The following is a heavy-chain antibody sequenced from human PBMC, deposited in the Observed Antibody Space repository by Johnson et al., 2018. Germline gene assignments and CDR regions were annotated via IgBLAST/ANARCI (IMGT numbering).Heavy chain of an antibody. CDR1: GFTFSSYA. CDR2: ISYDGSNK. V-gene: IGHV3-30-3*01. J-gene: IGHJ6*03. CDR3: ARGQNYYMDV. Sequence: QVQLQESGGGVVQPGRSLRLSCAASGFTFSSYAMHWVRQAPGKGLEWVAVISYDGSNKYYADSVKGRFTISRDNSKNTLYLQMNSLRAEDTAVYYCARGQNYYMDVWGKGTTVTVSS.